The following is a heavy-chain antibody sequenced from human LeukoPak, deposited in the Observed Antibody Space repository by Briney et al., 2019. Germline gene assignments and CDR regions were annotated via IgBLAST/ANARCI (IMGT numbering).Heavy chain of an antibody. Sequence: TVKVSCKASGGTFRSYAISWVRQAPGQELEWMGGIIPSFGTAHYVQKVQGRGTISADESVRTAYLDFSGLRSEDTPVGYCWTLGIDTIVTGLDAFDGWGQGIIVTVAS. V-gene: IGHV1-69*13. J-gene: IGHJ3*01. D-gene: IGHD7-27*01. CDR2: IIPSFGTA. CDR3: WTLGIDTIVTGLDAFDG. CDR1: GGTFRSYA.